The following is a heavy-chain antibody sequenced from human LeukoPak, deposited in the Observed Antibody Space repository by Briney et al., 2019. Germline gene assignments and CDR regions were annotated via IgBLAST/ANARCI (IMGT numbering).Heavy chain of an antibody. J-gene: IGHJ3*02. V-gene: IGHV1-69*06. CDR1: GGTFSSYA. D-gene: IGHD5-18*01. CDR3: ASESGSYGEKDAFDI. CDR2: IIPIFGTA. Sequence: GASVKVSCKASGGTFSSYAISWVRQAPGQGLEWMGGIIPIFGTANYAQKFQGRVTITADKSTSTAYMELSSLRSEDTAVYYCASESGSYGEKDAFDIWGQGTMVTVSS.